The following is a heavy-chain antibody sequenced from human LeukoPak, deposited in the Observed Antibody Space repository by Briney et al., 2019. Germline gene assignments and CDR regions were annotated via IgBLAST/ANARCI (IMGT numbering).Heavy chain of an antibody. Sequence: GGSLRLSCAASGFTFSSYGMHWVRRAPGKGLEWVAFIRYDGSNKYYADSVKGRFTISRDNSKNTLYLQMNSLRAEDTAVYYCAKDLYGYSSGNYYFDYWGQGTLVTVSS. V-gene: IGHV3-30*02. J-gene: IGHJ4*02. D-gene: IGHD6-19*01. CDR1: GFTFSSYG. CDR3: AKDLYGYSSGNYYFDY. CDR2: IRYDGSNK.